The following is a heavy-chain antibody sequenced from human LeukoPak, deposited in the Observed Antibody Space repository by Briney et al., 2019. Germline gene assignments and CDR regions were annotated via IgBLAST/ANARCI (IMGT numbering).Heavy chain of an antibody. J-gene: IGHJ4*02. V-gene: IGHV3-64D*06. CDR2: FSSDGSST. CDR3: VKTLKYYGSGRGLFDS. CDR1: GFTFGSSA. Sequence: GGSLRLSCSASGFTFGSSAMYWVRQAPGKGLEYVSAFSSDGSSTFYADSVKGRFTISRDNSKNMLYLQMSSLRADDTAVYYCVKTLKYYGSGRGLFDSWGQGILVTVSS. D-gene: IGHD3-10*01.